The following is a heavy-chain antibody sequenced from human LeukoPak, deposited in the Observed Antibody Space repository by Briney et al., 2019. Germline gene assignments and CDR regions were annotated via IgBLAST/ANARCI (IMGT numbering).Heavy chain of an antibody. Sequence: GVSLRLSCAASGFTFDDYGMNWVRQAPGKGLEWVSGINWNGGSTGYTDSVKGRFTISRDNAKNSQYLQMNSLRAEDTALYYCARARITLVRRVINDAFDIWGQGTMVTVSS. D-gene: IGHD3-10*01. J-gene: IGHJ3*02. V-gene: IGHV3-20*04. CDR3: ARARITLVRRVINDAFDI. CDR1: GFTFDDYG. CDR2: INWNGGST.